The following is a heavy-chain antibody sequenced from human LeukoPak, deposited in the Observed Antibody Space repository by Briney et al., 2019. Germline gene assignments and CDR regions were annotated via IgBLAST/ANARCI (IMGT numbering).Heavy chain of an antibody. D-gene: IGHD5-18*01. Sequence: GGSLSLSCAASGFTFSSYWMSWVRQAPGKGLEWVANIKQDGSEKYYVDSVKGRFTISRDNAKNSLYLQMNSLRAEDTAVYYCAREGGYSYGLPFDYWGQGTLVTVSS. CDR3: AREGGYSYGLPFDY. V-gene: IGHV3-7*03. CDR2: IKQDGSEK. CDR1: GFTFSSYW. J-gene: IGHJ4*02.